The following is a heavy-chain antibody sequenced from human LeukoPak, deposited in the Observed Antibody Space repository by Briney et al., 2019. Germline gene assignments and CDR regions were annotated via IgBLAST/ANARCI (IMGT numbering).Heavy chain of an antibody. J-gene: IGHJ4*02. D-gene: IGHD5-18*01. V-gene: IGHV1-3*01. Sequence: GASVKVSCKASGYTFTAYYMHWVRQAPGQRLEWMGWINAGNGNTKYSQKFQGRVTITRDTSASTAYMELSSLRSEDTAVYYCARVETSAMALVLFDYWGQGTLVTVSS. CDR1: GYTFTAYY. CDR3: ARVETSAMALVLFDY. CDR2: INAGNGNT.